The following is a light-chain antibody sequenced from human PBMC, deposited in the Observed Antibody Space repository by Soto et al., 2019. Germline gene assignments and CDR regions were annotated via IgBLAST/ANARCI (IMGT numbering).Light chain of an antibody. V-gene: IGKV2-28*01. CDR3: MQALEFPLT. CDR2: LGS. CDR1: QSLQHSNGYTY. Sequence: DIVMTQSPLSLPVNPGEPASISCRSSQSLQHSNGYTYLDWYLQKPGQSPQLLIYLGSNRASGVPDRFSGSGSGTDFTLKISRVEAADAGIYYCMQALEFPLTFGGGTRVEIK. J-gene: IGKJ4*01.